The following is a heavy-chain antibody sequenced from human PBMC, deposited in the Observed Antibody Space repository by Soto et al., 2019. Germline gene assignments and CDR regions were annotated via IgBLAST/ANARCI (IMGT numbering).Heavy chain of an antibody. Sequence: QVQLVQSGAEVKKPGASVKVSCKAPRYIFTAYFMHWVRQAPGQGLEWMGWINPNNGGTKHAQKFQGRVTMTNDTSISTAYMELSRLGSDDTAVYYCARGDFDSSANYYAGWFDPWGQGTLVTVSS. CDR1: RYIFTAYF. CDR2: INPNNGGT. CDR3: ARGDFDSSANYYAGWFDP. V-gene: IGHV1-2*02. D-gene: IGHD3-22*01. J-gene: IGHJ5*02.